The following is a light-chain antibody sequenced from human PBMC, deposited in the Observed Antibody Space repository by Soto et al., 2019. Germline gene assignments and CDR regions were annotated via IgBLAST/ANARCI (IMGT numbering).Light chain of an antibody. CDR2: KAS. CDR3: QQYDNYST. Sequence: DIQMTQSPSTLSASVGDRVTITCRASQSIRSWLAWYQQKPGKAPRLLIYKASSLESGVPSRFSGSGSGTEFTLTINSLQPDDSATYYCQQYDNYSTFGGGTKVEIK. J-gene: IGKJ4*01. V-gene: IGKV1-5*03. CDR1: QSIRSW.